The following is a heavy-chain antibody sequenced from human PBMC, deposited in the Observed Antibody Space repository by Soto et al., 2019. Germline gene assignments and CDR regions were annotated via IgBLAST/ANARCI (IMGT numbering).Heavy chain of an antibody. V-gene: IGHV3-7*01. CDR1: GLVSSSFW. CDR2: IKQDGSEK. Sequence: PGESLRPSCEASGLVSSSFWMSWVRQAPGKGLEWVAYIKQDGSEKYYVDSVKGRFTISRDNPKSSLYLQMNNLRAEDTAVYYCARGHKGLEVWGQGTTVTVSS. J-gene: IGHJ6*02. CDR3: ARGHKGLEV.